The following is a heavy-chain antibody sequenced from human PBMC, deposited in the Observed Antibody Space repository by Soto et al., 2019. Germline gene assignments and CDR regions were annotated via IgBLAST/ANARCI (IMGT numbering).Heavy chain of an antibody. CDR2: IDWDDDK. CDR3: ARMRGEMLVSTYDAFDI. V-gene: IGHV2-70*11. CDR1: GFSLSTSGMC. J-gene: IGHJ3*02. D-gene: IGHD6-6*01. Sequence: SGPTLVKPTQTLTLTCTFSGFSLSTSGMCVSWIRQPPGKALEWLARIDWDDDKYYSTSLKTRLTISKDTSKNQVVLTMTNMDPVDTATYYCARMRGEMLVSTYDAFDIWGQGTMVTVSS.